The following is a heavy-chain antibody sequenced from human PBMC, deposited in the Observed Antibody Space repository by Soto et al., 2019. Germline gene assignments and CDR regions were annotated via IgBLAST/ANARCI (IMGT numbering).Heavy chain of an antibody. D-gene: IGHD3-10*01. CDR3: AKGWFGELFPYYFDY. J-gene: IGHJ4*02. CDR2: ISGSGGST. CDR1: GFTFSSYA. V-gene: IGHV3-23*01. Sequence: LRLSCAASGFTFSSYAMSWVRQAPGKGLEWVSAISGSGGSTYYADSVKGRFTISRDNSKNTLYLQMNSLRAEDTAVYYCAKGWFGELFPYYFDYWGQGTLVTVSS.